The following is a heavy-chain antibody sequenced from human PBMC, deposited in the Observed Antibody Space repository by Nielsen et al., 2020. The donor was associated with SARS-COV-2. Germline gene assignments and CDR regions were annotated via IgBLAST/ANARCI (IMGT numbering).Heavy chain of an antibody. Sequence: GGSLRLSCAASGFTFSSYGMHWVRQAPGKGLEWVAVIWYDGSNKYYADSVKGRFTISRDNAENSLSLQMNSLRAEDTAVYYCARESVTGTDAFDIWGQGTVVTVSS. D-gene: IGHD6-19*01. V-gene: IGHV3-33*01. CDR1: GFTFSSYG. CDR2: IWYDGSNK. J-gene: IGHJ3*02. CDR3: ARESVTGTDAFDI.